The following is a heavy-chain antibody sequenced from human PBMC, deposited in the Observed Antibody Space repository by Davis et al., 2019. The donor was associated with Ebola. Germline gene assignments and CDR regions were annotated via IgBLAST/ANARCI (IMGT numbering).Heavy chain of an antibody. D-gene: IGHD3-16*02. Sequence: MPSETLSLTCTVSGDSITTYYWSWIRQPPGKGLEWIGFISSRDSPTYNPSVRGRVTTSLDTSKNQFSLTLTSVTASDTAIYYCARGRGSYRRIYGFDIWGQGTMVTVSS. V-gene: IGHV4-59*01. J-gene: IGHJ3*02. CDR2: ISSRDSP. CDR1: GDSITTYY. CDR3: ARGRGSYRRIYGFDI.